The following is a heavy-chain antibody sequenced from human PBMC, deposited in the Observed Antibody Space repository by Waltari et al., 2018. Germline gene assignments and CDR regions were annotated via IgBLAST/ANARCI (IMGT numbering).Heavy chain of an antibody. J-gene: IGHJ3*02. D-gene: IGHD3-10*01. CDR3: ARDGSVPDAFDI. Sequence: QVQLQESGPGLVKPSETLSLTCTVSGGSLSSSYWSWIRQPPGKGLEWIGYIYYSGSTNYNPSLKSRVTISVDTSKNQFALKLSSVTAADTAVYYWARDGSVPDAFDIWGQGTMVTVSS. CDR2: IYYSGST. CDR1: GGSLSSSY. V-gene: IGHV4-59*01.